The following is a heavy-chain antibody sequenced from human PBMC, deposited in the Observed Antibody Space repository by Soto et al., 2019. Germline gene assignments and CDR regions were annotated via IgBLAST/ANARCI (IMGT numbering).Heavy chain of an antibody. CDR3: ARLTRGLRFDY. D-gene: IGHD5-12*01. Sequence: ASVKVSCKASGYTFTSYAMHWVRQAPGQRLEWMGWINAGNGNTKYSQKFQGRVTITRDTYASTAYMELSSLRSEDTAVDYCARLTRGLRFDYWGQGTLVTVSS. J-gene: IGHJ4*02. CDR1: GYTFTSYA. CDR2: INAGNGNT. V-gene: IGHV1-3*01.